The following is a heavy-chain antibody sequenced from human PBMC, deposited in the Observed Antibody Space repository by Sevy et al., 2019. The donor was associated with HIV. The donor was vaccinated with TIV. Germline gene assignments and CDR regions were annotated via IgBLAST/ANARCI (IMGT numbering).Heavy chain of an antibody. CDR1: GYTFTSYG. CDR3: ARVPSGSYWSWFDP. J-gene: IGHJ5*02. D-gene: IGHD1-26*01. CDR2: ISCYNGNT. V-gene: IGHV1-18*01. Sequence: GPVKVSCKASGYTFTSYGISWVRQAPGQGLEWMGWISCYNGNTNYAQKFQGRVTMTTDTSTSTAYMELRSLRSDDTAVFYCARVPSGSYWSWFDPWGQGTLVTVSS.